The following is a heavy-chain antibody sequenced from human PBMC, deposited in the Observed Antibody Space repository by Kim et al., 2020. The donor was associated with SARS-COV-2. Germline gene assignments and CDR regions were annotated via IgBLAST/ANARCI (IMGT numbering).Heavy chain of an antibody. Sequence: SETLSLTCTVSGGSISSSSYYWGWIRQPPGKGLEWIGSIYYSGSTYYNPSLKSRVTISVDTSKNQFSLKLSSVTAADTAVYYCARGRATRSSSWSPENENYYDYSGMDVWGQGTTVTVSS. D-gene: IGHD6-13*01. V-gene: IGHV4-39*07. CDR1: GGSISSSSYY. CDR2: IYYSGST. J-gene: IGHJ6*02. CDR3: ARGRATRSSSWSPENENYYDYSGMDV.